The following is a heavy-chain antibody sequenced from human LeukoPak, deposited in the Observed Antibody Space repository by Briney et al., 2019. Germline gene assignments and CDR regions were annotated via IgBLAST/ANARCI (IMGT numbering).Heavy chain of an antibody. Sequence: TGGSLRLSCAASGFTFSSYAMSWVRQTPGKGLEWVSGISGSGSSTYYADSVKGRFTISRDNSKNTLYLQMNSLRAEDTAVYYCAKGHGDPLDYWGQGTLVTVSS. CDR2: ISGSGSST. J-gene: IGHJ4*02. V-gene: IGHV3-23*01. CDR1: GFTFSSYA. CDR3: AKGHGDPLDY. D-gene: IGHD4-17*01.